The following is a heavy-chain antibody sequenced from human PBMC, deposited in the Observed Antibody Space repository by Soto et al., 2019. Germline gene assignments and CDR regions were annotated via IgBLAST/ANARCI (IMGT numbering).Heavy chain of an antibody. J-gene: IGHJ6*02. Sequence: ASVKVSCKASGYTFTSYYMHWVRQAPGQGLEWMGIINPSGGSTSYAQKFQGRVTMTRDTSTSTVYMELSSLRSDDTAVYYCARDFRRWFGELGFYYYGMDVWG. V-gene: IGHV1-46*01. CDR2: INPSGGST. CDR1: GYTFTSYY. D-gene: IGHD3-10*01. CDR3: ARDFRRWFGELGFYYYGMDV.